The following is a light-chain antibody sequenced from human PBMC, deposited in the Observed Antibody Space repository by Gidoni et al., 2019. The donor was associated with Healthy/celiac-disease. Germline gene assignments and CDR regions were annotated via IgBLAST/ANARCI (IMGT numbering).Light chain of an antibody. CDR2: GAS. CDR3: QQYNNWPPLT. Sequence: IVMTQSPATLSVSPGERATISCRASQSVSSNLAWYQQKPGQAPRLLIYGASTRATGIPARFSGSGSGTEFTLTISSLQSEDCAVYYCQQYNNWPPLTFGGGTKVEIK. J-gene: IGKJ4*01. CDR1: QSVSSN. V-gene: IGKV3-15*01.